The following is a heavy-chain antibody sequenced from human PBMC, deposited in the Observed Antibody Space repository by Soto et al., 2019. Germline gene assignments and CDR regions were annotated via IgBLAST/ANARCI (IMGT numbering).Heavy chain of an antibody. J-gene: IGHJ4*02. CDR2: IYYSGNT. CDR1: GGSISSGGYY. V-gene: IGHV4-31*03. CDR3: ARGVTMVRGVIHTPYFDY. Sequence: QVQLQESGPGLVKPSQTLSLTCTVSGGSISSGGYYWSWIHQHPGKDLEWIGYIYYSGNTYYNPSLSSRVTISEDTSMNQFSLKLSSVTAADTAVYYCARGVTMVRGVIHTPYFDYWGQGTLVTVSS. D-gene: IGHD3-10*01.